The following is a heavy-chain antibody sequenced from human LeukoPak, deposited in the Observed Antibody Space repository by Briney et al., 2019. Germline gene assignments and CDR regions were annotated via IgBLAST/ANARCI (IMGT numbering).Heavy chain of an antibody. CDR2: ISGDGIHT. D-gene: IGHD3-10*01. J-gene: IGHJ5*02. V-gene: IGHV3-11*06. CDR1: GFTFSDYY. Sequence: GGSLRLSCVASGFTFSDYYMTWIRQAPGKGLEWVSHISGDGIHTNYADSVKGRFTISRDNAKNSLFLQVNSLRVEDTAVYYCAKPLGPGSGWLDPWGQGTLVTVSS. CDR3: AKPLGPGSGWLDP.